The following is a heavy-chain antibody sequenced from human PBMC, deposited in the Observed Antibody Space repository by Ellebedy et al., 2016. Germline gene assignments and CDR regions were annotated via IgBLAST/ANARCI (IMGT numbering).Heavy chain of an antibody. CDR1: GYTFTRYG. D-gene: IGHD3-10*01. J-gene: IGHJ2*01. Sequence: ASVKVSXXVSGYTFTRYGMSWVRQAPGQGLEWMGWIAVYSGHTKYAQKFQDRDVMTTETATSTVYMELRSLRSDDTAVYYLARSRLGGGHWYFDFWGRGTLVTVSS. V-gene: IGHV1-18*01. CDR3: ARSRLGGGHWYFDF. CDR2: IAVYSGHT.